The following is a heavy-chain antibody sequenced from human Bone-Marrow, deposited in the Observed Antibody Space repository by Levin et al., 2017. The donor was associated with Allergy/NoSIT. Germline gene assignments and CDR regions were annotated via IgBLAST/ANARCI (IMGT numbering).Heavy chain of an antibody. V-gene: IGHV4-30-4*01. CDR3: VQSGYEYYFDY. J-gene: IGHJ4*02. CDR1: GVSMSSGYNY. Sequence: LRLSCAVSGVSMSSGYNYWSWIRQSPGKGLEWIGYIYYSGSINYNPSLKSRVSMSVDTSKNQVSLKLSSVTAADTAVYYCVQSGYEYYFDYWGQGTLVTVSS. D-gene: IGHD3-22*01. CDR2: IYYSGSI.